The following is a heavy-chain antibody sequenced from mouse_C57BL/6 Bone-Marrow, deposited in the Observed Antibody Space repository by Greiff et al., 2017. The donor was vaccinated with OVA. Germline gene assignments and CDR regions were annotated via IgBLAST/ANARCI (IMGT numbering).Heavy chain of an antibody. CDR2: ISSGSSPI. Sequence: EVQVVESGGGLVKPGGSLKLSCAASGFTFSDYGMHWVRQAPEKGLEWVAYISSGSSPIYYADTVKGRFTISRDNAKNTLFLQMTRLRSEDTAMYYCARRRATGFDYWGQGTTLTVSS. V-gene: IGHV5-17*01. D-gene: IGHD3-3*01. CDR1: GFTFSDYG. J-gene: IGHJ2*01. CDR3: ARRRATGFDY.